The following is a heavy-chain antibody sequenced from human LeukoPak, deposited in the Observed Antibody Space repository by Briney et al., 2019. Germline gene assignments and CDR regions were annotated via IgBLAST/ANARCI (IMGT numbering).Heavy chain of an antibody. Sequence: GGSLRLSCAASGFTFTTYYMTWVRQAPGKGLEWVAHINEDGTEKYSLDSVKGRFTISRDKAKDSLYLQINNLGAEGTALYYCARFHLLRFDYWGQGTLVTVSS. CDR1: GFTFTTYY. D-gene: IGHD2-21*01. J-gene: IGHJ4*02. CDR2: INEDGTEK. V-gene: IGHV3-7*03. CDR3: ARFHLLRFDY.